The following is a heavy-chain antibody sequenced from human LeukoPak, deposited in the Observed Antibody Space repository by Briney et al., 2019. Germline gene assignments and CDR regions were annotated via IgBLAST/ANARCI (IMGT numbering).Heavy chain of an antibody. CDR2: IYHSGSI. D-gene: IGHD6-13*01. CDR1: GGSISSSNW. Sequence: SETLSLTCAVSGGSISSSNWWSWVRQPPGKGLEWIGEIYHSGSINYCPSLRSRVTISVGRSKNQFSLNVSSVTAADTAVYYCAREPVAADAFDIWGQGTMVTVSS. J-gene: IGHJ3*02. CDR3: AREPVAADAFDI. V-gene: IGHV4-4*02.